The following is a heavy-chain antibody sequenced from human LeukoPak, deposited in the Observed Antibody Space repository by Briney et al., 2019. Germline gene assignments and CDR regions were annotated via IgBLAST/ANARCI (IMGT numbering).Heavy chain of an antibody. CDR2: ISSSSSYI. Sequence: GGSLRLSCAASGFTFSSYSMNWVRQAPGKGLEWVSSISSSSSYIYYADSVKGRFTISRDNAKNSLYLQMNSVRAEDTAVYCCARLGYGSHNWFDPWGQGTLVTVSS. D-gene: IGHD3-10*01. CDR1: GFTFSSYS. CDR3: ARLGYGSHNWFDP. J-gene: IGHJ5*02. V-gene: IGHV3-21*01.